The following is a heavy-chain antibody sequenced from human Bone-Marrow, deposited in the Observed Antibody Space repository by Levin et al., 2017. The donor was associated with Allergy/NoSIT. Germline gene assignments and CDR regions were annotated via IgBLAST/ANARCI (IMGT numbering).Heavy chain of an antibody. V-gene: IGHV1-2*02. CDR1: GYSFTGYY. J-gene: IGHJ4*02. Sequence: ASVKVSCKASGYSFTGYYIHWVRQAPGQGLQWMGRINCNSGDTHYAQKFQGRVTLTRDTSITTAHMELTRLTSDDTAVYYCARSYPGPWGFDFWGQGTLVTVSS. CDR2: INCNSGDT. CDR3: ARSYPGPWGFDF. D-gene: IGHD7-27*01.